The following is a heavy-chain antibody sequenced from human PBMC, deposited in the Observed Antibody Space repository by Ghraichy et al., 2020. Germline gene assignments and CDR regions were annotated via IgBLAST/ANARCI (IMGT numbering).Heavy chain of an antibody. V-gene: IGHV1-24*01. CDR1: GYTLSELS. J-gene: IGHJ4*02. D-gene: IGHD6-13*01. CDR3: ATSRWWSFDY. CDR2: FDLENGER. Sequence: ASVKVSCKVFGYTLSELSIHWVRQAPGKGLEWMGGFDLENGERIYAQKFQGRVTMTEDTITDTAYMELSTLRSDDTAVYFCATSRWWSFDYWGQGTLVTVSS.